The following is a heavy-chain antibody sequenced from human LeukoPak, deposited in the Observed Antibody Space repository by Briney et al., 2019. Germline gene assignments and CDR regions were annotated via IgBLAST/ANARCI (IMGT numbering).Heavy chain of an antibody. J-gene: IGHJ4*02. CDR2: INHSGST. V-gene: IGHV4-34*01. CDR3: ARGVDIVATIRGAYFDY. Sequence: PSETLSLTCAVYGGSFSGYYWSWIRQPPGKGLEWIGEINHSGSTNYNPSLKSRVTISVDTSKDQFPLKLSSVTAADTAVYYCARGVDIVATIRGAYFDYWGQGTLVTVSS. CDR1: GGSFSGYY. D-gene: IGHD5-12*01.